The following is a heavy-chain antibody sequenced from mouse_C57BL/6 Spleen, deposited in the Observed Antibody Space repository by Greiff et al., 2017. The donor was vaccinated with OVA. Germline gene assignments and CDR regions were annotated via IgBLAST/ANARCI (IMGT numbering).Heavy chain of an antibody. CDR3: ARDRGDYDPFFAY. V-gene: IGHV3-6*01. D-gene: IGHD2-4*01. J-gene: IGHJ3*01. CDR1: GYSITSGYY. CDR2: ISYDGSN. Sequence: EVQVVESGPGLVKPSQSLSLTCSVTGYSITSGYYWNWIRQFPGNKLEWMGYISYDGSNNYNPSLKNRISITRDTSKNQFFLKLNSVTTEDTATYYCARDRGDYDPFFAYWGQGTLVTVSA.